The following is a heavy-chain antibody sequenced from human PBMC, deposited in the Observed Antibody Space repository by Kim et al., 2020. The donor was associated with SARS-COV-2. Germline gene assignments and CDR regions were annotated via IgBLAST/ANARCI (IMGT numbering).Heavy chain of an antibody. V-gene: IGHV3-23*01. J-gene: IGHJ4*02. CDR1: GFAFSNYA. Sequence: GGSLRLSCAASGFAFSNYAMSWVRQAPGKGLEWVSAISGSGGSTYYADSVKGRFTISRDNSKNTLYLQMNSLRAEDTAVYYCAKDPYYDFWSGYYFDYWGQGTLVTVPS. D-gene: IGHD3-3*01. CDR2: ISGSGGST. CDR3: AKDPYYDFWSGYYFDY.